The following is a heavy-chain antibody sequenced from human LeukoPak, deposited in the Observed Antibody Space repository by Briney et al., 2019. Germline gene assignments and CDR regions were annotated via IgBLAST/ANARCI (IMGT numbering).Heavy chain of an antibody. CDR3: ARDLKGDYSDY. J-gene: IGHJ4*02. CDR2: IIPIFGTA. Sequence: GASVKVSCKASGGTFSSYAISWVRQAPRQGLEWMGGIIPIFGTANYAQKFQGRVTITADESTSTAYMELSSLRSEDTAVYYCARDLKGDYSDYWGQGTLVTVSS. CDR1: GGTFSSYA. V-gene: IGHV1-69*13.